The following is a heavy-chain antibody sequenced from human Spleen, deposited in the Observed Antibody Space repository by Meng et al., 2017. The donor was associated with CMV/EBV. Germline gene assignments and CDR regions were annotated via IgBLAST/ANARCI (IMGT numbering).Heavy chain of an antibody. D-gene: IGHD2-2*02. CDR2: IYSGGST. Sequence: GESLKISCAASGFTFSSYEMNWVRQAPGKGLEWVSVIYSGGSTYYADSVKGRFTISRDNSKNTLYLQMNSLRAEDTAVYYCARDKGYCSSTRCYTGLGYFDYWGQGTLVTVSS. J-gene: IGHJ4*02. CDR3: ARDKGYCSSTRCYTGLGYFDY. CDR1: GFTFSSYE. V-gene: IGHV3-53*01.